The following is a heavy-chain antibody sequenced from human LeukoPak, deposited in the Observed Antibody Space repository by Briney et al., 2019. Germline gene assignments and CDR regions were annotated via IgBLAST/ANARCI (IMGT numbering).Heavy chain of an antibody. Sequence: GGSLRLSCAASGFTFSSYAMSWVRQAPGKGLEWVSAISGSGGSTYYADSVKGRFTISRDNSKNTLYLQMNSLRAEDTAVCYCAKDLESVYYYDSSGYYSRPGYFDYWGQGTLVTVSS. V-gene: IGHV3-23*01. CDR3: AKDLESVYYYDSSGYYSRPGYFDY. CDR1: GFTFSSYA. CDR2: ISGSGGST. J-gene: IGHJ4*02. D-gene: IGHD3-22*01.